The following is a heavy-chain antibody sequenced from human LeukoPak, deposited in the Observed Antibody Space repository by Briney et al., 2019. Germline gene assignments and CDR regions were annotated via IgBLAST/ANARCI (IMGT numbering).Heavy chain of an antibody. V-gene: IGHV5-51*01. CDR3: ARFARSAYCGGDCYR. CDR2: IYPGDSDT. J-gene: IGHJ4*02. Sequence: GESLKISCKGSGYSFTSYWIGWVRQMPGKGLEWIGIIYPGDSDTRYSPSFQGQVTISADKSISTAYLQWSSLKASDTAMYYCARFARSAYCGGDCYRWGQGTLVTVSS. CDR1: GYSFTSYW. D-gene: IGHD2-21*02.